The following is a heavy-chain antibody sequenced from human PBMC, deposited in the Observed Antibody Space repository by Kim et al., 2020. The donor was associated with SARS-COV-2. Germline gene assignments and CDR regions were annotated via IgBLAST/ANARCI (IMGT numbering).Heavy chain of an antibody. Sequence: ASVKVSCKASGYTFTSYYMHWVRQAPGQGLEWMGIINPSGGSTSYAQKFQGRVTMTRDTSTSTVYMELSSLRSEDTAVYYCARESGRGDRGHDAFDIWGQGTMVTVSS. CDR2: INPSGGST. CDR3: ARESGRGDRGHDAFDI. V-gene: IGHV1-46*01. J-gene: IGHJ3*02. D-gene: IGHD1-26*01. CDR1: GYTFTSYY.